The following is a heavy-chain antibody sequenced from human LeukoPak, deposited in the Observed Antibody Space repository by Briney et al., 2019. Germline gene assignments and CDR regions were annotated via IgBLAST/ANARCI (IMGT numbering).Heavy chain of an antibody. Sequence: SETLSLTCTVSGGSISSYYWSWIRQPPEKGLEWIGYIYYSGSTNYSPSLRSRVTISVDTSKNQFSLKLSSVTAADTAVYYCARARGYSYGLTLWGQGTLVTVSS. CDR2: IYYSGST. CDR3: ARARGYSYGLTL. V-gene: IGHV4-59*01. CDR1: GGSISSYY. D-gene: IGHD5-18*01. J-gene: IGHJ4*02.